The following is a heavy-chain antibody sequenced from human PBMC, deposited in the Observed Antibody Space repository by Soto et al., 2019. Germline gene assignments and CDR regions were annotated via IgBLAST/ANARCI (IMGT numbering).Heavy chain of an antibody. V-gene: IGHV3-9*01. J-gene: IGHJ4*02. CDR2: ISWNSDSI. D-gene: IGHD3-9*01. Sequence: QPGGSLRLSCAASGFTFDDYAMHWVRQAPGKGLEWVSGISWNSDSIGYADYVKGRFTISRDNAKKFLYLQMNSLRAEDTALYYCASGRGYDILTGYYPYFDYWGQGTLVTVSS. CDR1: GFTFDDYA. CDR3: ASGRGYDILTGYYPYFDY.